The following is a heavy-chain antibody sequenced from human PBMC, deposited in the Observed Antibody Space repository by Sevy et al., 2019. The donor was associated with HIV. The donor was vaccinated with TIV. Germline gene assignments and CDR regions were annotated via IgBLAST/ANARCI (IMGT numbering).Heavy chain of an antibody. CDR2: ISSGSSYI. CDR1: GFTFNYYN. Sequence: GGSLRLSCAASGFTFNYYNMNWVRQAPGKGLEWVSSISSGSSYIKYADSVKGRFTISRDNAKNSLYLQMNSLRAEDTAVYYCARDADYYDSSGYAYWGQGTPVTVSS. CDR3: ARDADYYDSSGYAY. J-gene: IGHJ4*02. V-gene: IGHV3-21*01. D-gene: IGHD3-22*01.